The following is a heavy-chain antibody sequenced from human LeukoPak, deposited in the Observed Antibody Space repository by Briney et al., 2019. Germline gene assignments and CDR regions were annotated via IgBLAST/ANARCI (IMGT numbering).Heavy chain of an antibody. CDR1: GYTFTSYG. CDR3: ARGDYGDTPLPEMIDY. Sequence: GASVKVSCKASGYTFTSYGISWVRQAPGQGLGWMGWISAYNGNTNYAQKLQGRVTMTADTSTSTAYMELRSLRSDDTAVYYCARGDYGDTPLPEMIDYWGQGTLVTVSS. V-gene: IGHV1-18*01. J-gene: IGHJ4*02. D-gene: IGHD4-17*01. CDR2: ISAYNGNT.